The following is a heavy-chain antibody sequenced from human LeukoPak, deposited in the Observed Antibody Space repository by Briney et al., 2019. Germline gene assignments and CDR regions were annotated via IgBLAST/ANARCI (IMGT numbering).Heavy chain of an antibody. Sequence: GGSLRLSCAASGFTFSDHWMTWVRQAPGKRLEWVAVISYDGSNKYYADSVKGRFTISRDNSKNTLYLQMNSLRAEDTAAYYCARDVMITFGGVTDWGQGTLVTVSS. D-gene: IGHD3-16*01. CDR3: ARDVMITFGGVTD. CDR2: ISYDGSNK. CDR1: GFTFSDHW. V-gene: IGHV3-30*03. J-gene: IGHJ4*02.